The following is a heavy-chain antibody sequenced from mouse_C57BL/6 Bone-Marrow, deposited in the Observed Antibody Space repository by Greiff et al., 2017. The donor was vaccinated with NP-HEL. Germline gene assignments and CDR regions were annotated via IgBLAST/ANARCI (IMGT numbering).Heavy chain of an antibody. D-gene: IGHD1-1*01. CDR3: TTGITTVVEGFAY. CDR1: GFNIKDDY. V-gene: IGHV14-4*01. J-gene: IGHJ3*01. CDR2: IDPENGDT. Sequence: EVKLVESGAELVRPGASVKLSCTASGFNIKDDYMHWVKQRPEQGLEWIGWIDPENGDTEYASKFQGKATITADTSSNTAYLQLSSLTSEDTAVYYCTTGITTVVEGFAYWGQGTLVTVSA.